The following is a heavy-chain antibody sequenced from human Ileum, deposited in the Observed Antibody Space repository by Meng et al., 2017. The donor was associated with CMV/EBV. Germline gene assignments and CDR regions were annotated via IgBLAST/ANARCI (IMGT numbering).Heavy chain of an antibody. CDR1: SGSFSYFF. Sequence: QVQPHKWGAWLLNPSGTLSLTCAVYSGSFSYFFWGWIRQPPGKGLEWIGESSHSGNTKYNPSLKSRVTISVDASKNQFSLNMRSVTAADTAVYYCARGRDFWWEMDYTGQGTLVTVSS. J-gene: IGHJ4*02. CDR3: ARGRDFWWEMDY. CDR2: SSHSGNT. V-gene: IGHV4-34*01. D-gene: IGHD1-26*01.